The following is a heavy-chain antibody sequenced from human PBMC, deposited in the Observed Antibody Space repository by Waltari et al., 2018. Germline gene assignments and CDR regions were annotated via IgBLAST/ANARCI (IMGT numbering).Heavy chain of an antibody. J-gene: IGHJ4*02. CDR2: VSAYNGNT. CDR3: ARDRSYYDILTGYYNTGFDY. Sequence: QVQLVQSGAEVKKPGASVKVSCKASGYTFTRYGINWMRQARGHRLECMGWVSAYNGNTNYAQKLQGRATMTTDTSTSTAYMELRSLRSDDTAVYYCARDRSYYDILTGYYNTGFDYWGQGTLVTVSS. CDR1: GYTFTRYG. D-gene: IGHD3-9*01. V-gene: IGHV1-18*04.